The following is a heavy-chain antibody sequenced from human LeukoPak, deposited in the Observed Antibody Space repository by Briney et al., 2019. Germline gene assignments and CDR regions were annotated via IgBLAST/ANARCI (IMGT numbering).Heavy chain of an antibody. CDR2: IGSDGSST. CDR3: ARGPIVGATTWFDP. Sequence: GGSLRLSCAASGFTFSNYWMHWVRQAPGKGLVWVSRIGSDGSSTNYADSVKGRFTISRDNAKNMLYLQMNSLRVEDTAVYYCARGPIVGATTWFDPWGQGTLVTVSS. D-gene: IGHD1-26*01. J-gene: IGHJ5*02. V-gene: IGHV3-74*01. CDR1: GFTFSNYW.